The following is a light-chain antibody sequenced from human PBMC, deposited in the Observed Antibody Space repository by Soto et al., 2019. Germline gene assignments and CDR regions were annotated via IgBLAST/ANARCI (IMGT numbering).Light chain of an antibody. CDR2: GAS. V-gene: IGKV3-20*01. Sequence: ESVLTQSPGTLSLSPWERDTVYCRAIQSVSSNYLAWYQQKPGQAPRLLIYGASTRATGIPDRFSGSGSGTDFTLTISRLEPEDSAVYYCQQYGSSPTWTFGQGTKVDI. J-gene: IGKJ1*01. CDR1: QSVSSNY. CDR3: QQYGSSPTWT.